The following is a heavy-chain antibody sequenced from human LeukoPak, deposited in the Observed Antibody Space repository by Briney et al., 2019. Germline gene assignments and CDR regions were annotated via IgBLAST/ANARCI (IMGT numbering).Heavy chain of an antibody. D-gene: IGHD6-19*01. CDR3: AREVGSGWYYFDY. CDR2: ISVHNGNT. CDR1: GFKFTNFN. Sequence: ASVKVSXKASGFKFTNFNFNWVRQAPGQGLEWMGWISVHNGNTNYGQKFQGRVTLTTDTSTNTVYMELRSLRSDDTAIYYCAREVGSGWYYFDYWGQGTLATVSS. J-gene: IGHJ4*02. V-gene: IGHV1-18*01.